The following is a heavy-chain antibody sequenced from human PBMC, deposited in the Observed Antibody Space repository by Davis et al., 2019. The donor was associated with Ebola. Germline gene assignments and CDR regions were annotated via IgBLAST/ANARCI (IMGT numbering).Heavy chain of an antibody. Sequence: GESLKISCKGSGYSFTSYWIGWVRQMPGKGLEWMGIIYPGDSDTRYSPSFQGQVTISADKSISTAYLQWSSLKASDTAMYYCATHDFWSGYSPENYYYYMDVWGKGTTVTVSS. V-gene: IGHV5-51*01. CDR1: GYSFTSYW. CDR2: IYPGDSDT. D-gene: IGHD3-3*01. J-gene: IGHJ6*03. CDR3: ATHDFWSGYSPENYYYYMDV.